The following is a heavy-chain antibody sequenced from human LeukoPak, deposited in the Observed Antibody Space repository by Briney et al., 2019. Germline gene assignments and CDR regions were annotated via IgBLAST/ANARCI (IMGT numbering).Heavy chain of an antibody. CDR3: ARGSSSWLSYFDY. J-gene: IGHJ4*02. Sequence: GGSLRVSCAASGFTFSSYAVHRVRQAPGKGLEWVAVISYDGSDKYYADSVKGRFTISRENSQNTLYLQMNSLRAEDTAVYYCARGSSSWLSYFDYCGQGTLVTVSS. D-gene: IGHD6-13*01. CDR1: GFTFSSYA. CDR2: ISYDGSDK. V-gene: IGHV3-30*04.